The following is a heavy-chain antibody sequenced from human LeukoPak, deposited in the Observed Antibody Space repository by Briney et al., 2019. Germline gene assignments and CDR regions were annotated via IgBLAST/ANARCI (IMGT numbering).Heavy chain of an antibody. V-gene: IGHV4-39*07. D-gene: IGHD6-19*01. J-gene: IGHJ6*03. CDR1: GASIGSGDYY. CDR2: INHSGST. CDR3: ARGGPRRGQYSSGRNYYYYYYMDV. Sequence: SETLSLTCTVSGASIGSGDYYWSWIRQPPGKGLEWIGEINHSGSTNYNPSLKSRVTISVDTSKNQFSLKLSSVTAADTTVYYCARGGPRRGQYSSGRNYYYYYYMDVWGKGTTVTVSS.